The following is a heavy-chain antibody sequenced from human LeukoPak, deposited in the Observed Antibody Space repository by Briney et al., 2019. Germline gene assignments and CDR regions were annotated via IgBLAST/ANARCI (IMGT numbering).Heavy chain of an antibody. CDR2: ISWNSGAK. D-gene: IGHD5-24*01. Sequence: GGSLRLSCAASGFDFEDYAIHGVRQVPGKGLEWVSGISWNSGAKAYADSVRGRFTISRDNAKNSLYLQMNSLRGEDTALYYCAKARLMAAPFYYYGMDVWGPGTTVTVSS. CDR3: AKARLMAAPFYYYGMDV. CDR1: GFDFEDYA. J-gene: IGHJ6*02. V-gene: IGHV3-9*01.